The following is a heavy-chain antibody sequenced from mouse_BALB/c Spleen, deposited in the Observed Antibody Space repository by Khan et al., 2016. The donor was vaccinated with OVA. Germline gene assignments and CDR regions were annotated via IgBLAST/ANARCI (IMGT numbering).Heavy chain of an antibody. Sequence: VQLQGSGAELAKPGASVKMSCTASGYTFTSFWMHWVKQRPGQGLEWIGYINPTSGYTDYIEKIKDRATLSAEKSSRTAYMQLSSLTSEDSAVYFCTRDRIDYWGQGTTLTVSS. CDR2: INPTSGYT. V-gene: IGHV1-7*01. CDR1: GYTFTSFW. CDR3: TRDRIDY. J-gene: IGHJ2*01.